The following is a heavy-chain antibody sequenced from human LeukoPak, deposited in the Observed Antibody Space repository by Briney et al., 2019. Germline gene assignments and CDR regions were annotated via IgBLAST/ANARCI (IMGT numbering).Heavy chain of an antibody. CDR1: GGSISSYY. CDR3: ARVRAYYYDSRAFDI. D-gene: IGHD3-22*01. CDR2: IYYSGST. J-gene: IGHJ3*02. Sequence: SETLSLTCTVSGGSISSYYWSWIRQPPGKGLEWIGYIYYSGSTNYNPPLKSRVTISVDTSKNQFSLKLSSVTAADTAVYYCARVRAYYYDSRAFDIWGQGTMVTVSS. V-gene: IGHV4-59*12.